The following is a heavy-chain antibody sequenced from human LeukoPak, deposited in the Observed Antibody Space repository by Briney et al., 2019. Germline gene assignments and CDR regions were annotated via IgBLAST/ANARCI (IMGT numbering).Heavy chain of an antibody. J-gene: IGHJ6*02. D-gene: IGHD3-22*01. CDR3: ARGAYYDSSGYYYYYYGMDV. V-gene: IGHV4-59*01. CDR1: GGSISSYY. CDR2: IYYSGST. Sequence: SETLSLTCTVSGGSISSYYWSWIRQPPGKGLEWIGYIYYSGSTNYNPPLKSRVGISVDTSKNQFSLKLRSVTAADTAVYYCARGAYYDSSGYYYYYYGMDVWGQGTTVTVSS.